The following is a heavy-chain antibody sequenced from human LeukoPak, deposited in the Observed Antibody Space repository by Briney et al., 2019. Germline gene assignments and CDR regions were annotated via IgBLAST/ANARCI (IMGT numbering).Heavy chain of an antibody. CDR1: GFTFSSYW. CDR2: IKQDGSEK. V-gene: IGHV3-7*01. Sequence: GGSLRLSCAASGFTFSSYWMSWVRQAPGKGLEWVANIKQDGSEKYYVDSVKGRFTISRDNAKNSLYLQMNSLRAEGTAVYYCARDSGYSSGWHAFDIWGQGTMVTVSS. J-gene: IGHJ3*02. D-gene: IGHD6-19*01. CDR3: ARDSGYSSGWHAFDI.